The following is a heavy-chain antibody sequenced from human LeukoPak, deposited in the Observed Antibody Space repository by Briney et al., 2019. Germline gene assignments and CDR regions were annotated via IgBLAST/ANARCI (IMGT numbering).Heavy chain of an antibody. CDR2: IYYSGST. CDR3: ARERIAVAGLGGPFDY. V-gene: IGHV4-59*01. Sequence: PSETLSLTCTVSGGSISSYYWSWIRQPPGKGLEWIGYIYYSGSTNYNPSLKSRVTISVDTSKNQFSLKLSSVTAADTAVYYCARERIAVAGLGGPFDYWGQGTLVTVSS. D-gene: IGHD6-19*01. J-gene: IGHJ4*02. CDR1: GGSISSYY.